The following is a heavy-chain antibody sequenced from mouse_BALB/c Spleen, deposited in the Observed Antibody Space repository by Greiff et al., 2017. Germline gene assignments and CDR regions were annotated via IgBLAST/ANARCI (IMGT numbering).Heavy chain of an antibody. CDR1: GFTFSSYG. CDR3: ARITTGVYAMDY. V-gene: IGHV5-6*02. CDR2: ISSGGSYT. D-gene: IGHD2-4*01. Sequence: DVMLVESGGDLVKPGGSLKLSCAASGFTFSSYGMSWVRQTPDKRLEWVATISSGGSYTYYPDSVKGRFTISRDNAKNTLYLQMSSLKSEDTAMYYCARITTGVYAMDYWGQGTSVTVSS. J-gene: IGHJ4*01.